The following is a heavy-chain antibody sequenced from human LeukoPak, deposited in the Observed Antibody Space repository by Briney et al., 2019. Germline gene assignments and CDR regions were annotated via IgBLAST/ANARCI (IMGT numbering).Heavy chain of an antibody. CDR2: MHTGGST. V-gene: IGHV3-66*01. Sequence: GRSLTLSCAVSRFTVSSKYMSWVRPAAGKGLEWVSVMHTGGSTYYADSVKGRFTISRDNSKNTVYLQMNSLRVEDTAVYYCASNLGGWGQGTLVTVSS. J-gene: IGHJ4*02. D-gene: IGHD2-15*01. CDR1: RFTVSSKY. CDR3: ASNLGG.